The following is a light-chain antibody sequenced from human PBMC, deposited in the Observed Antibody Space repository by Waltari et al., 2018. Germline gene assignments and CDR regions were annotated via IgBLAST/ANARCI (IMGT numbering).Light chain of an antibody. V-gene: IGLV2-14*03. Sequence: QSALTQPASVSGSPGQSITIPCIGTGRAVGNYNYVSWYQCHPGQAPKLMIYDVTERPSGVSDRFSGSKSGNTASLTISGLQTEDEAFYYCSSYTSDSTIVFGGGTRLTVL. J-gene: IGLJ3*02. CDR1: GRAVGNYNY. CDR3: SSYTSDSTIV. CDR2: DVT.